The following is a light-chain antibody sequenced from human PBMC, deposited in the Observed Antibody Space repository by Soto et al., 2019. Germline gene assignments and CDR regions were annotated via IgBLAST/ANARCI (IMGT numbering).Light chain of an antibody. V-gene: IGLV2-14*01. CDR3: SSYRTGNTYV. CDR1: ISDVGDYNY. Sequence: QSALTQPASVSGSPGQSITISCTGTISDVGDYNYVSWYQQHPGKAPKLMLYEVTNRPSGVSNRFSGSKSGITASLTISGLQAEDEADYYCSSYRTGNTYVFGTGTKVT. CDR2: EVT. J-gene: IGLJ1*01.